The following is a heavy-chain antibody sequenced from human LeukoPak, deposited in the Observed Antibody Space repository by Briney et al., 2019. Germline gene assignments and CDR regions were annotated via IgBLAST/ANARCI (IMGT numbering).Heavy chain of an antibody. CDR1: GFTFSSYA. CDR3: AKEGAYCGADCYSDYYFDL. V-gene: IGHV3-23*01. J-gene: IGHJ2*01. CDR2: TSGSGGST. D-gene: IGHD2-21*02. Sequence: PGGSLRLSCAASGFTFSSYAMSWVRQAPGKGLEWVSVTSGSGGSTYYTDSVKGRFAISRDKSKNTLYLQMISLRAEDTAVYYCAKEGAYCGADCYSDYYFDLWGRGTLVTVSS.